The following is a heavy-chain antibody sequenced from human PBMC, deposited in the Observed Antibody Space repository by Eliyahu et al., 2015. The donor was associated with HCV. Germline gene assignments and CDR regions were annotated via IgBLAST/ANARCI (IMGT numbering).Heavy chain of an antibody. CDR3: ASGYSGYDYPENYYYYGMDV. CDR2: XIPIFGTA. J-gene: IGHJ6*04. CDR1: GGTFSSXA. D-gene: IGHD5-12*01. V-gene: IGHV1-69*01. Sequence: QVQLVQSGAEVKKPGSSVKVXCXASGGTFSSXAIXWVRQAPGQGXEWMGGXIPIFGTANYAQKFQGRVTITADESTSTAYMELSSLRSEDTAVYYCASGYSGYDYPENYYYYGMDVWGKGTTVTVSS.